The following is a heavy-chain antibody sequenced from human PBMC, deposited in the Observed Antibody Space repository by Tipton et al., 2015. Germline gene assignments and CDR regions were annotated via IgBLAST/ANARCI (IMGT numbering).Heavy chain of an antibody. D-gene: IGHD2-15*01. CDR2: IYYNGST. V-gene: IGHV4-59*12. CDR3: ATMRVGYYYYGMDV. CDR1: DDSITGYY. Sequence: TLSLTCTVSDDSITGYYWSWLRQAPGKGLEWIGYIYYNGSTKYNPSLKSRVTISVDTSKNQFSLKLSSVTAADTAVYFCATMRVGYYYYGMDVWGQGTTVTVSS. J-gene: IGHJ6*02.